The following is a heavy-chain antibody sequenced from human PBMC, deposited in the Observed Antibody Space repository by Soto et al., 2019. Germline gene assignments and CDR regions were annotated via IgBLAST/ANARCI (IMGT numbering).Heavy chain of an antibody. D-gene: IGHD3-3*01. CDR2: IYWDDDK. CDR3: PHRVLRTVFGLVTTTAIYFDF. CDR1: GFSLTTSGVG. V-gene: IGHV2-5*02. Sequence: QITLNESGPTVVRPTETLTLTCRFSGFSLTTSGVGVGWIRQSPGKAPEWLALIYWDDDKRYSASLKSRLTITKDTSKNQVVLTVSDLDPTDTATYYCPHRVLRTVFGLVTTTAIYFDFCGQGTPVAVSS. J-gene: IGHJ4*02.